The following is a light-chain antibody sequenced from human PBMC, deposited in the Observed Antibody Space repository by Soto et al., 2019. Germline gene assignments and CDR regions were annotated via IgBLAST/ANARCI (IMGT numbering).Light chain of an antibody. CDR1: QTISSW. CDR3: QHYNIYSEA. J-gene: IGKJ1*01. V-gene: IGKV1-5*03. Sequence: DIQMNQYTTTVSGSVGDRVTITCLASQTISSWLAWYQQKPGKAPKLLIYKASTLKSGVPSRFSGSGSGTEFTLTISCLQPDDFATYYCQHYNIYSEAFGQGAKVDIK. CDR2: KAS.